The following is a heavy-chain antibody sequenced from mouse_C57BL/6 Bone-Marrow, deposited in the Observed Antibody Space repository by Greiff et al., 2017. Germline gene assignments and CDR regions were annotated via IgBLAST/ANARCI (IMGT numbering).Heavy chain of an antibody. CDR3: ARGFYGYDWFAY. J-gene: IGHJ3*01. CDR2: IYPRSGNT. D-gene: IGHD2-2*01. Sequence: QVQLQQSGAELARPGASVKLSCKASGYTFTSYGISWVKQRTGQGLGWIGEIYPRSGNTYYNEKFKGKATLTADKSSSTAYMELRSLTSEDSAVYFCARGFYGYDWFAYWGQGTLVTVSA. V-gene: IGHV1-81*01. CDR1: GYTFTSYG.